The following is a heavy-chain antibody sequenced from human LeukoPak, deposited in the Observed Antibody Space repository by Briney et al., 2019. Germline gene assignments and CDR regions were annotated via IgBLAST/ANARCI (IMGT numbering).Heavy chain of an antibody. Sequence: SQTLSLTCTVSGGSISSGSYYWRWIRQPAGKGLEWIGRIYTSGSTNYNPSLKSRVTISVDTSKNQLSLKLSSVTAADTAVYYCAGYYCSGGSCYFDYWGQGTLVTVSS. CDR2: IYTSGST. V-gene: IGHV4-61*02. CDR1: GGSISSGSYY. CDR3: AGYYCSGGSCYFDY. D-gene: IGHD2-15*01. J-gene: IGHJ4*02.